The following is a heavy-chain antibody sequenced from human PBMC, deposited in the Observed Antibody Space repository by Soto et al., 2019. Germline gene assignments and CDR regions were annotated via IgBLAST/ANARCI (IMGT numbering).Heavy chain of an antibody. CDR2: VLSYDQT. Sequence: SGPPLVNPPETLTLTCTVYGSSTSAPTMGVSCIRPPPAKPLERIEYVLSYDQTSYSTSLMRSLTISKDTSKSQVVRTITNMDPVDTGTYYRARMVRIVGATYYFDQWGQGTPVTVSS. CDR3: ARMVRIVGATYYFDQ. CDR1: GSSTSAPTMG. J-gene: IGHJ4*02. V-gene: IGHV2-26*01. D-gene: IGHD1-26*01.